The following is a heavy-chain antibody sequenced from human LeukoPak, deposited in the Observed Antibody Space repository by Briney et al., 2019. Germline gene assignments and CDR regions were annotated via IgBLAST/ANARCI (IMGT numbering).Heavy chain of an antibody. CDR1: GFTFSSYA. Sequence: GRSLRLSCAASGFTFSSYAIHWVRQAPAKGLEGVAVISFDATNNYYADSVKGRFTISGDISKNTLFLQMDSLGAEDTAVYYCARGIVIPAAIRGYYYYYGMDVWGQGTTVTVSS. D-gene: IGHD2-2*01. J-gene: IGHJ6*02. CDR2: ISFDATNN. V-gene: IGHV3-30-3*01. CDR3: ARGIVIPAAIRGYYYYYGMDV.